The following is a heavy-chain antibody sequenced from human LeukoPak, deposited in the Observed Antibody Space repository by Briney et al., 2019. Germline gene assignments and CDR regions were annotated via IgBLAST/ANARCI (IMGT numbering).Heavy chain of an antibody. CDR2: ISSGRPTI. CDR3: AGGGAARPDY. J-gene: IGHJ4*02. D-gene: IGHD6-6*01. Sequence: PGGSLRLSCAASGFTFSSYGMNWVRQAPGTGLQWVSYISSGRPTINYADSVRGRFTVSRDNAKSSLYLQMSNLRVEDTAVYYCAGGGAARPDYWGQGTLVTVSS. CDR1: GFTFSSYG. V-gene: IGHV3-48*04.